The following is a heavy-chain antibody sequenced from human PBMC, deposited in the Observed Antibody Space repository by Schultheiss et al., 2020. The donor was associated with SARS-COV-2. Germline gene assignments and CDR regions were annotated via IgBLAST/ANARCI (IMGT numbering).Heavy chain of an antibody. V-gene: IGHV2-5*01. CDR1: GYSISSGGYY. D-gene: IGHD3-3*02. CDR2: IYWNDDK. J-gene: IGHJ3*02. CDR3: AHRLSGSLAFDI. Sequence: TLSLTCTVSGYSISSGGYYWSWIRQPPGKALEWLALIYWNDDKRYSPSLKSRLTITKDTSKNQVVLTMANMDPVDTATYYCAHRLSGSLAFDIWGQGTMVTVSS.